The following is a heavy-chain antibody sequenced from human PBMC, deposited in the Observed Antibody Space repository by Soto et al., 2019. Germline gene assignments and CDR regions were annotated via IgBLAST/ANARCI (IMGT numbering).Heavy chain of an antibody. Sequence: GGSLRLSCAASGFTFSSYAMSWVRQAPGKGLEWVSAISGSGGSTYYADSVKGRFTISRDNSKNTLYLQMNSLRAEDTAVYYCAKGVTAMVSGAEWSVAWFDPWGQGTLVTVSS. CDR1: GFTFSSYA. V-gene: IGHV3-23*01. J-gene: IGHJ5*02. D-gene: IGHD5-18*01. CDR3: AKGVTAMVSGAEWSVAWFDP. CDR2: ISGSGGST.